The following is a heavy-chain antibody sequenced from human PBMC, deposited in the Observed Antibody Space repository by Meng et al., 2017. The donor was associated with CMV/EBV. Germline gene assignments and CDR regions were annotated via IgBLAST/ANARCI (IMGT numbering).Heavy chain of an antibody. V-gene: IGHV1-2*02. CDR1: GYTFTGYY. CDR2: INPNSGGT. D-gene: IGHD2-15*01. J-gene: IGHJ4*02. CDR3: ARDSACSGGSCYLTGYYFDY. Sequence: ASVKVSCKASGYTFTGYYMHWVRQAPGQGLEWMGWINPNSGGTNYAQKFQGRVTMTRDTSISTAYMELSRLRSDDTAVYYCARDSACSGGSCYLTGYYFDYWGQGTLVTVSS.